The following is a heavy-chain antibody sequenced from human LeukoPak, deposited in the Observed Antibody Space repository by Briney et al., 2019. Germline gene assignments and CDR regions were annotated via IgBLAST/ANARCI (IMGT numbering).Heavy chain of an antibody. CDR1: GYTFTSYY. V-gene: IGHV1-46*01. CDR3: ARDQYGGPRAFDY. D-gene: IGHD4/OR15-4a*01. Sequence: ASVKVSCKASGYTFTSYYMHWVRQDPGQGLERMGIINPSGGSTSYAQKFQGRVTMTRDMSTSTVYMELSSLRSEDTAVYYCARDQYGGPRAFDYWGQGTLVTVSS. J-gene: IGHJ4*02. CDR2: INPSGGST.